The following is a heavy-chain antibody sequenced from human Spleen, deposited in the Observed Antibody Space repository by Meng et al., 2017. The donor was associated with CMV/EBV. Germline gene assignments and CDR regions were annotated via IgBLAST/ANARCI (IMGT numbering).Heavy chain of an antibody. D-gene: IGHD3-10*01. CDR1: GFTFSSYG. Sequence: GESLKISCAASGFTFSSYGMHWVRQAPGKGLESVAFIQHDGSNKYYAASVKGRFTISRDNSRDTLYLQMNSLRPEDTAVYYCAKDKMVRGPIGHWGQGTRVTVSS. CDR2: IQHDGSNK. CDR3: AKDKMVRGPIGH. J-gene: IGHJ4*02. V-gene: IGHV3-30*02.